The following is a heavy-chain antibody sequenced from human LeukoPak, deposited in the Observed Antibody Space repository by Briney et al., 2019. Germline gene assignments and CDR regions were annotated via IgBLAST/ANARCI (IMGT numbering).Heavy chain of an antibody. Sequence: GGSLRLSRAASGFTVSSNYMSWVRQAPGKGLEWVSVIYSGGSTYYADSVKGRFTISRDNSKNTLYLQMNSLRAEDTAVYYCAGPWDVDYWGQGTLVTVSS. J-gene: IGHJ4*02. CDR2: IYSGGST. CDR3: AGPWDVDY. D-gene: IGHD1-26*01. V-gene: IGHV3-53*01. CDR1: GFTVSSNY.